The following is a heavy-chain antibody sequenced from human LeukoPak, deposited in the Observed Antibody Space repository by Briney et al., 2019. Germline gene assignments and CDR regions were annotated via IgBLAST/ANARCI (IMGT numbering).Heavy chain of an antibody. CDR1: GGSISSYY. D-gene: IGHD5-18*01. CDR3: ARDICGYNYGCFDS. V-gene: IGHV4-4*08. CDR2: ILSTGST. Sequence: SETLSLTCTVSGGSISSYYWSWIRQPPGKGLEWIGRILSTGSTSYNPSLKSRVTISVDTSKNQFSLNLSSVTAADTAVYYCARDICGYNYGCFDSWGQGTLVTVSS. J-gene: IGHJ4*02.